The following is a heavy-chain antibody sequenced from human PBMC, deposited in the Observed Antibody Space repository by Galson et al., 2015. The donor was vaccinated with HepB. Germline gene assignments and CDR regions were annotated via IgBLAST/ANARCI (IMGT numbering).Heavy chain of an antibody. CDR1: GFTFGAYE. CDR3: VRDDALWSWYFDS. D-gene: IGHD3-10*01. Sequence: SLRPACAASGFTFGAYEMNCVRQAPGNGLVWSSYISSNGYMIYYAASGKGRFTCSRDNARGSLYLQMNSLRVEDTAVYYCVRDDALWSWYFDSWGQGILVTVSS. V-gene: IGHV3-48*03. J-gene: IGHJ4*02. CDR2: ISSNGYMI.